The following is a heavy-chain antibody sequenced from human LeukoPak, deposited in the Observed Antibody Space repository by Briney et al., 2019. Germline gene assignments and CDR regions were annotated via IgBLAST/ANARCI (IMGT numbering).Heavy chain of an antibody. V-gene: IGHV3-30-3*01. D-gene: IGHD4-23*01. Sequence: GRSLRLSCAASGFTFSSYAMHWVRQAPGKGLEWVAVISYDGSNKYYADSVKGRFTISRDNSKNTLYLQMNSLRAENTAVYYCARGGGTVVTPLAYWGQGTLVTVSS. CDR3: ARGGGTVVTPLAY. CDR2: ISYDGSNK. CDR1: GFTFSSYA. J-gene: IGHJ4*02.